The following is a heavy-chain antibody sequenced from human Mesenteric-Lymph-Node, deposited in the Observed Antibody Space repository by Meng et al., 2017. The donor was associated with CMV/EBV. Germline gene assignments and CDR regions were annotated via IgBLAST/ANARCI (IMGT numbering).Heavy chain of an antibody. J-gene: IGHJ2*01. Sequence: SFSGYYWGWIRQPPGKGLEWIGEINHSGSTNYNPSLKSRVTISVDTSKNQFSLKLSSVTAADTAVYYCARMKRGYCSSTSCRYWYFDLWGRGTLVTVSS. V-gene: IGHV4-34*01. CDR2: INHSGST. CDR1: SFSGYY. D-gene: IGHD2-2*01. CDR3: ARMKRGYCSSTSCRYWYFDL.